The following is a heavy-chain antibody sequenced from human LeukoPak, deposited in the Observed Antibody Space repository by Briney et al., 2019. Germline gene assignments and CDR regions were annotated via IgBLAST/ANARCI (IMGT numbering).Heavy chain of an antibody. Sequence: PSETLSLTCTVSGGSISSSSYYWGWIRQPPGEGLEWIGSIYYSGSTYYNPSLKSRVTISVDTSKNQFSLKLSSVTAADTAVYYCARCWVYCSSTSCYPPKNAFDIWGQGTMVTVSS. CDR2: IYYSGST. D-gene: IGHD2-2*01. CDR1: GGSISSSSYY. J-gene: IGHJ3*02. V-gene: IGHV4-39*01. CDR3: ARCWVYCSSTSCYPPKNAFDI.